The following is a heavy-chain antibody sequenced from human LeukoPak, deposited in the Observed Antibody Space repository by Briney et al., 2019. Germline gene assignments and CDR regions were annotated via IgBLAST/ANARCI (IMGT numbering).Heavy chain of an antibody. Sequence: PGGSLRLSCAASGFTFSSYSMNWVRQAPGKGLEWVSSISSSSSYIYYADSVKGRFTISRDNAKNSLYLQMNSLRAEDTAVYYCAREFYSSSWDRYYYYYMDVWGKGTTVTVSS. CDR2: ISSSSSYI. CDR3: AREFYSSSWDRYYYYYMDV. V-gene: IGHV3-21*04. J-gene: IGHJ6*03. D-gene: IGHD6-13*01. CDR1: GFTFSSYS.